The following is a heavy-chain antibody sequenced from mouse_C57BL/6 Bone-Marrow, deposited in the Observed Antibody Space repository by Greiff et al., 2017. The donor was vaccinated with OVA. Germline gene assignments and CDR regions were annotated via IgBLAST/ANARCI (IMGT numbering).Heavy chain of an antibody. CDR3: AREQWNYYAMDY. Sequence: DVQLVESGGGLVKPGGSLKLSCAASGFTFSSYAMSWVRQTPEKRLEWVATISDGGSYTYYPDNVKGRFTISRDNAKNNLYLQMSHLKSEDTAMYYCAREQWNYYAMDYWGQGTSVTVSS. V-gene: IGHV5-4*01. CDR1: GFTFSSYA. J-gene: IGHJ4*01. CDR2: ISDGGSYT.